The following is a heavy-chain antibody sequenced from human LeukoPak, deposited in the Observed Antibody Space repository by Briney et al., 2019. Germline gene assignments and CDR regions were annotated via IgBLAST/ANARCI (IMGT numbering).Heavy chain of an antibody. Sequence: ASVKVSCKASGYTFTGYYMHWVRQAPGQGLEWMGWINPNSGGTNYAQKFQGRVTMTRDTSISTAYMELSRLRSDDTAVYYCASPIGTSSPGAFDIWGQGTMVTVSS. CDR1: GYTFTGYY. CDR3: ASPIGTSSPGAFDI. V-gene: IGHV1-2*02. CDR2: INPNSGGT. D-gene: IGHD6-13*01. J-gene: IGHJ3*02.